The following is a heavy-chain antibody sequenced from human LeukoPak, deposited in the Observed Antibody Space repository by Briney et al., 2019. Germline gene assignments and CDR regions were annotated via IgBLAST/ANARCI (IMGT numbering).Heavy chain of an antibody. Sequence: GGSLRLSCAASGFTFSDYYMSWIRQAPGKGLEWVSYISSSGSTIYYADSVKGRFTISRDNAKNSLYLQMNSLRAEDTAVYYCVRVYGSGSYYVGNWFDPWGQGTLVTVSS. CDR3: VRVYGSGSYYVGNWFDP. D-gene: IGHD3-10*01. CDR1: GFTFSDYY. V-gene: IGHV3-11*01. J-gene: IGHJ5*02. CDR2: ISSSGSTI.